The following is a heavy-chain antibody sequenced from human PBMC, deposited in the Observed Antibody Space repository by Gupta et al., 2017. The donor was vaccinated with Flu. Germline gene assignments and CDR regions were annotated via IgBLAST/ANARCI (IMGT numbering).Heavy chain of an antibody. Sequence: QVQLQESGPGLVKPSETLSLTCAVSGVSISGTTYYWAWVRQPPGKGLEWIGDSYYDGSTYYNPSLKRRITISADTSQNQFSRRLTSVTATDTARYFYVKHPRDPNFEDWGQGTLVTVSS. CDR3: VKHPRDPNFED. V-gene: IGHV4-39*01. D-gene: IGHD5-24*01. CDR1: GVSISGTTYY. J-gene: IGHJ1*01. CDR2: SYYDGST.